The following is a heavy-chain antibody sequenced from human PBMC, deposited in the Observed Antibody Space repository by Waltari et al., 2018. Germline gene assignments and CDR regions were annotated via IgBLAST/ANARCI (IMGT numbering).Heavy chain of an antibody. D-gene: IGHD1-7*01. Sequence: EVQLVESGGGLVQPGGSLRLSCAASGFTFSSYSINWVRQAPGKGLEWVSYISSSSSTIYYAYSVKGRFTISRDNAKNSLYLQMNSLRAEDTAVYYCARVTGTRPPRFDYWGQGTLVTVSS. CDR1: GFTFSSYS. J-gene: IGHJ4*02. V-gene: IGHV3-48*01. CDR2: ISSSSSTI. CDR3: ARVTGTRPPRFDY.